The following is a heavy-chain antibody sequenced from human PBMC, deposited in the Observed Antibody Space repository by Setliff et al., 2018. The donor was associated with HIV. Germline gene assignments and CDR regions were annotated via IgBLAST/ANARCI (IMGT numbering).Heavy chain of an antibody. Sequence: GASVKVSCKASGYTFTGHYLHWVRQAPEQGLEWLGWVNPNSGDAIYAQNFQGRVTMTRDRSINAAYMELRGLRSDDTAVYYCARNFGLSPSGKYYYYYGMDIWGQGTTVTVSS. D-gene: IGHD3-10*01. CDR2: VNPNSGDA. J-gene: IGHJ6*02. CDR1: GYTFTGHY. V-gene: IGHV1-2*02. CDR3: ARNFGLSPSGKYYYYYGMDI.